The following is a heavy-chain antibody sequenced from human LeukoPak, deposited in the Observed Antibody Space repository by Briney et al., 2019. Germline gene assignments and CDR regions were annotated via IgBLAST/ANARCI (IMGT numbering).Heavy chain of an antibody. CDR2: ISWNSGSI. CDR1: GFTFDDYA. Sequence: GGSLRPSCAASGFTFDDYAMHWVRQAPGKGLEWVSGISWNSGSIGYADSVKGRFTISRDNAKNSLYPQMNSLRAEDTALYYCAKEKGYSSGWYWGGFDYWGQGTLVTVSS. V-gene: IGHV3-9*01. D-gene: IGHD6-19*01. J-gene: IGHJ4*02. CDR3: AKEKGYSSGWYWGGFDY.